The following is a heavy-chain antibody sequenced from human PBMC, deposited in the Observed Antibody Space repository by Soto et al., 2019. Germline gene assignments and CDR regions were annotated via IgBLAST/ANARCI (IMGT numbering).Heavy chain of an antibody. CDR3: ARGRGTIFGVVRVVFDY. J-gene: IGHJ4*02. CDR2: INHSGST. Sequence: SETLSLTCAVYGGSFSGYYWSWIRQPPGKGLEWIGEINHSGSTNYNPSLKSRVTISVDTSKNQFSLKLSSVTAADTAVYYCARGRGTIFGVVRVVFDYWGQGTLVTVSS. D-gene: IGHD3-3*01. CDR1: GGSFSGYY. V-gene: IGHV4-34*01.